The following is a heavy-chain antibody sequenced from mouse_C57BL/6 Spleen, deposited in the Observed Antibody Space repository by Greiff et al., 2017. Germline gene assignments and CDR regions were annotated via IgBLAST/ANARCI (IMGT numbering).Heavy chain of an antibody. J-gene: IGHJ4*01. CDR1: GYAFSSSW. CDR2: IYPGDGDT. D-gene: IGHD2-4*01. V-gene: IGHV1-82*01. CDR3: ARVVDDYDGAVDD. Sequence: QVQLQQSGPELVKPGASVKISCKASGYAFSSSWMNWVKQRPGTGLEWIGRIYPGDGDTNYNGKFTGRATLTADKSSSPAYMQLSSLTSEDSAVDLGARVVDDYDGAVDDWGQGTSGAVS.